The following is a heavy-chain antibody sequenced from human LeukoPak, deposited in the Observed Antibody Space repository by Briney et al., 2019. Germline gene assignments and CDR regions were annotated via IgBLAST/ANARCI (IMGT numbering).Heavy chain of an antibody. D-gene: IGHD6-19*01. CDR1: GYTFTNYG. CDR3: ARGGEVNGWSQVVSYYSYMDV. V-gene: IGHV1-18*01. J-gene: IGHJ6*03. CDR2: ISAYNGNT. Sequence: GASVKVSCKASGYTFTNYGVSWVRQAPGQGLEWMGWISAYNGNTNYAQKLQGRVTITTDTSTSTAYMELRSLRSDDTAVYYCARGGEVNGWSQVVSYYSYMDVWGKGTTVTVSS.